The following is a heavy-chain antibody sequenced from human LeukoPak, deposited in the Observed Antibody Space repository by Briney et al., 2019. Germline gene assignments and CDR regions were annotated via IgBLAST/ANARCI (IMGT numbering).Heavy chain of an antibody. J-gene: IGHJ6*02. D-gene: IGHD5-18*01. CDR1: GFTFSSYA. CDR2: ISSNGGST. V-gene: IGHV3-64*01. Sequence: GGSLRLSCAASGFTFSSYAMHWVRQAPGKGLEYVSAISSNGGSTYYANSVKGRFTISRDNYKNTLYLQMGSLRAEDMAVYYCARGQGYSYGYYYGMDVWGQGTTVTVSS. CDR3: ARGQGYSYGYYYGMDV.